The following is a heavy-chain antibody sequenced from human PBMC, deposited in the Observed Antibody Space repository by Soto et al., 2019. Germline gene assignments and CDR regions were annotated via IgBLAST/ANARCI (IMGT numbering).Heavy chain of an antibody. CDR1: GFTFDDYA. CDR2: ISWNSGSI. V-gene: IGHV3-9*01. D-gene: IGHD6-19*01. CDR3: AKNSGWYDYYYYYMDV. J-gene: IGHJ6*03. Sequence: GGSLRLSCAASGFTFDDYAMHWVRQAPGKGLEWVSGISWNSGSIGYADSVKGRFTISRDNAKNSLYLQMNSLRAEDTALYYCAKNSGWYDYYYYYMDVWGKGTTVTVSS.